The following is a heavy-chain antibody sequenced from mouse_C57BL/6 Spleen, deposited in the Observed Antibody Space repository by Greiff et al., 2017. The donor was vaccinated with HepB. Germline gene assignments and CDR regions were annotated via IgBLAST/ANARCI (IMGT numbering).Heavy chain of an antibody. Sequence: VQLQQSGAELVRPGTSVKVSCKASGYAFPNYLIEWVKQRPGQGLEWIGVINPGSGGTNYNEKFKGKATLTADKSSSTAYIQLSSLSSEDSAVYFCASPSFYGSSYDYWGQGTTLTVSS. D-gene: IGHD1-1*01. CDR2: INPGSGGT. CDR3: ASPSFYGSSYDY. CDR1: GYAFPNYL. V-gene: IGHV1-54*01. J-gene: IGHJ2*01.